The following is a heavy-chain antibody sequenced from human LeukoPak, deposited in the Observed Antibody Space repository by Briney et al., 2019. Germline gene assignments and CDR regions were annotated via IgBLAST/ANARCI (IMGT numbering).Heavy chain of an antibody. CDR1: KFTFSNYA. V-gene: IGHV3-23*01. J-gene: IGHJ4*02. CDR3: AKDYSGSWYYFDY. Sequence: GGSLRLSCAGYKFTFSNYAMTWVRQAPGKGLEWVSTISSSGGSIFYSDSVKGRFTISRDNSRNTVYLQMNSLRAEDTAIYYCAKDYSGSWYYFDYWGQGTLATVSS. CDR2: ISSSGGSI. D-gene: IGHD6-13*01.